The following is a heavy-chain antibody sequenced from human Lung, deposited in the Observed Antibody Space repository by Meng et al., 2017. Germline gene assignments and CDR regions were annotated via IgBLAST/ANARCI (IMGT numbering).Heavy chain of an antibody. CDR3: ASGWFGELFGYFDL. J-gene: IGHJ2*01. Sequence: GQLVQSESELKKPGASVKVSFKASGYPFTSYAMNWVRQAPGQGLEWMGWINTNTGNPTYAQGFTGRFVFSLDTSVSTAYLQISSLKAEDTAVYYCASGWFGELFGYFDLWGRGTLVTVSS. V-gene: IGHV7-4-1*02. CDR2: INTNTGNP. D-gene: IGHD3-10*01. CDR1: GYPFTSYA.